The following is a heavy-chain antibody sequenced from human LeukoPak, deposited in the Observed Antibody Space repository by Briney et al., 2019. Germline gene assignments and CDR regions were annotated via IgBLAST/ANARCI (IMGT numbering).Heavy chain of an antibody. J-gene: IGHJ4*02. V-gene: IGHV3-23*01. CDR1: GFTFSSYA. D-gene: IGHD3-10*01. Sequence: PGASLRLSCAATGFTFSSYAMSWVRQAPGKGLEWVSAISGSGGSTYYADSVKGRFTISRDNSKNTLYLQMNSLRAEDTAVYYCAKDLWLAFDYWGQGTLVTVSS. CDR2: ISGSGGST. CDR3: AKDLWLAFDY.